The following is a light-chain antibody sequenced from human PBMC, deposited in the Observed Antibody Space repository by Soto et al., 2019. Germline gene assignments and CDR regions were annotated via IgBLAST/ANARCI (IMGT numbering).Light chain of an antibody. CDR3: HAWDSNTFV. Sequence: SYELTQPLSVSVALGQTARITCGGHNIGSKSVHWYQQRPGQAPVLIIYRDTNRPSGIPERFSGSNSGNTATLTLSRAQVGDEADYFCHAWDSNTFVFGGGTKLTVL. J-gene: IGLJ2*01. CDR2: RDT. V-gene: IGLV3-9*01. CDR1: NIGSKS.